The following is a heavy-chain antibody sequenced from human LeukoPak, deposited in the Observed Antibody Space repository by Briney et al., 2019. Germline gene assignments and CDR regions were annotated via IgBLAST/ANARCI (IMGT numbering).Heavy chain of an antibody. V-gene: IGHV1-69*06. Sequence: SVKVSCKASGGTFSSYAISWVRQAPGQGLEWMGGIIPIFGTANYAQKFQGRVTITADKSTSTAYMELSSLRFEDTAVYYCARHEDMNSASDYWGQGTLVTVSS. J-gene: IGHJ4*02. D-gene: IGHD2-15*01. CDR1: GGTFSSYA. CDR3: ARHEDMNSASDY. CDR2: IIPIFGTA.